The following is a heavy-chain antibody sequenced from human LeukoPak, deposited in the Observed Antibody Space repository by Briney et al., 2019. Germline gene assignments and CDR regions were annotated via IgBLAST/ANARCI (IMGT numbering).Heavy chain of an antibody. CDR3: ARDEYLWSGYYPNQAFDY. Sequence: GGSLRLSCAASGFTFTNYWMSWVRQAPGKGLKWVAVISYDGSNKYYADSVKCRFTISRDNSKNTLYLQMNSPRAEDTAVYYCARDEYLWSGYYPNQAFDYWGQGTLVTVSS. V-gene: IGHV3-30*03. D-gene: IGHD3-3*01. J-gene: IGHJ4*02. CDR1: GFTFTNYW. CDR2: ISYDGSNK.